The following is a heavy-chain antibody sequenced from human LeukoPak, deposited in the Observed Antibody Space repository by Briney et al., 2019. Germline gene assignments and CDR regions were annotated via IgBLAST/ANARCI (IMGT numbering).Heavy chain of an antibody. CDR2: INHSGST. D-gene: IGHD3-22*01. CDR1: GGSFSGYY. V-gene: IGHV4-34*01. J-gene: IGHJ4*02. Sequence: PSETLFLTCAVYGGSFSGYYWSWIRQPPGKGLEWIGEINHSGSTNYNPSLKSRVTISVDTSKNQFPLKLGSVTAADTAVYYCARGRKYYYDSSGYYPLDYWGQGTLVTVSS. CDR3: ARGRKYYYDSSGYYPLDY.